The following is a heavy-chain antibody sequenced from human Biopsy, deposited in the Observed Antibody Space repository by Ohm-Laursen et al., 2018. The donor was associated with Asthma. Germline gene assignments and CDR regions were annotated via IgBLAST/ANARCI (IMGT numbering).Heavy chain of an antibody. V-gene: IGHV3-30*03. CDR2: ISYDGSNK. CDR1: GFTFGDYW. CDR3: AREKVIESRGFQNWFDP. J-gene: IGHJ5*02. D-gene: IGHD3-16*02. Sequence: SLRLSCSASGFTFGDYWMSWVRQAPGKGLEWVAVISYDGSNKYYADSVKGRFTISRDNSKNRLYLEMASLRAEDTAVYYCAREKVIESRGFQNWFDPWGQGTLVHVSS.